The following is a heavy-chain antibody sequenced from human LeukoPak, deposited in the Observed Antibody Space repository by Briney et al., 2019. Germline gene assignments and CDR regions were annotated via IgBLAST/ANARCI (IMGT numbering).Heavy chain of an antibody. CDR1: GYTFTSYG. CDR2: IIPIFGTA. D-gene: IGHD6-19*01. V-gene: IGHV1-69*05. Sequence: SVKVSCKASGYTFTSYGISWVRQAPGQGLEWMGRIIPIFGTANYAQKFQGRVTITTDESTSTAYMELSSLRSEDTAVYYCARTPMYSSGWYCYFDYWGQGTLVTVSS. CDR3: ARTPMYSSGWYCYFDY. J-gene: IGHJ4*02.